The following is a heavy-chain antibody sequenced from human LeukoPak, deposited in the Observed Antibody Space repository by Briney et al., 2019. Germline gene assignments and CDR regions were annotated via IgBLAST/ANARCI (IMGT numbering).Heavy chain of an antibody. CDR1: GGSISRSGYS. V-gene: IGHV4-30-4*07. Sequence: SETLSLTCAVSGGSISRSGYSWSWIRQPPGKGLEWIGYIYYTGSTYYNPSLKSRLTISLDTSKNQFSLKLGSVTAADTAVYYCARGLEANWFDPWGQGTLVTVSS. CDR2: IYYTGST. CDR3: ARGLEANWFDP. J-gene: IGHJ5*02.